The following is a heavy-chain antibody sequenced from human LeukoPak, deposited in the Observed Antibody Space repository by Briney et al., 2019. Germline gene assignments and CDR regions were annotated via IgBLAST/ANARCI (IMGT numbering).Heavy chain of an antibody. CDR1: GGSISSYY. CDR3: ARAVSFVGTRYFDWPIPSDWFDP. J-gene: IGHJ5*02. D-gene: IGHD3-9*01. V-gene: IGHV4-59*08. CDR2: IYYSGST. Sequence: SETLSLTCTVSGGSISSYYWSWIRQPPGKGLEWIGYIYYSGSTNYNPSLRSRVTISVDTSKNQFSLKLSSVTAADTAVYYCARAVSFVGTRYFDWPIPSDWFDPWGQGTLVTVSS.